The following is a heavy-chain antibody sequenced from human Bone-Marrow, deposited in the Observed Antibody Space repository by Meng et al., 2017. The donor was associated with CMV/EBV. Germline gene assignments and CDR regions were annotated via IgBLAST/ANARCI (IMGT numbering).Heavy chain of an antibody. D-gene: IGHD3-22*01. V-gene: IGHV3-21*01. CDR2: ISSSSSYI. Sequence: GESLKISCAASGFTFSSYSMNWVRQAPGKGLEWVSSISSSSSYIYYADSVKGRFTISRDNAKNSLYLQMNSLRAEDTAVYYCAKDIQSGFFDYWGQGTLVTVSS. CDR1: GFTFSSYS. J-gene: IGHJ4*02. CDR3: AKDIQSGFFDY.